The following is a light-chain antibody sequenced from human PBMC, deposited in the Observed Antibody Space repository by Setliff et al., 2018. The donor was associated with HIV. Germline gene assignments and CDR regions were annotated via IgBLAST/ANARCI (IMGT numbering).Light chain of an antibody. J-gene: IGLJ1*01. CDR1: SSDVGGFNY. Sequence: SVLAQPASVSGSPGQSITISCTGTSSDVGGFNYVSWYQHHPGKAPKLMIYEVSNRPSGVSNRFSGSKSGNTASLTISGLQAEDEADYYCTSYSSRSTPYVFGTGTKVTVL. CDR2: EVS. V-gene: IGLV2-14*01. CDR3: TSYSSRSTPYV.